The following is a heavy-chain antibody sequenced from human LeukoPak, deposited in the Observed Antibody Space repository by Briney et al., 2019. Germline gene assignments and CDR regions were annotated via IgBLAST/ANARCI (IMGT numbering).Heavy chain of an antibody. V-gene: IGHV3-7*01. D-gene: IGHD6-13*01. CDR2: INQDGSEK. Sequence: GGSLRLSCAVSGFTFSSYWMSWVRQAPGKGLEWMASINQDGSEKYYVDSVKGRFTISRDNAKNSLYLQMNGLRAEDMAVYYCARGVFSFDYWGQGTLVTVSS. J-gene: IGHJ4*02. CDR3: ARGVFSFDY. CDR1: GFTFSSYW.